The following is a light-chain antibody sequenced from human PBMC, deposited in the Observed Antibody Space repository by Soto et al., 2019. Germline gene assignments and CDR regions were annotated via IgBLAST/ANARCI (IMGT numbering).Light chain of an antibody. Sequence: QSVLPQPASVSGSPGQSITISCTRTRGDVGGYNYVSWYQQYPGKSPKLLIYEVTHRPSGVSNRFSGSKYGNTASLNISGLQAEEEADYYRSSYTISNTLPFVFGTGTKVTVL. J-gene: IGLJ1*01. V-gene: IGLV2-14*01. CDR2: EVT. CDR3: SSYTISNTLPFV. CDR1: RGDVGGYNY.